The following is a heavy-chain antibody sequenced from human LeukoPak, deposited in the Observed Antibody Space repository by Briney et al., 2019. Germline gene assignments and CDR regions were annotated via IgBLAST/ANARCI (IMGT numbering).Heavy chain of an antibody. CDR2: ISGSGGST. CDR3: AKAGDIVVVPAATWFDP. Sequence: PGGSLRLSYAASGFTFSSYAMSWVRQAPGKGLEWVSAISGSGGSTYYADSVKGRFTISRDNSKNTLYLQMNSLRAEDTAVYYCAKAGDIVVVPAATWFDPWGQGTLVTVSS. J-gene: IGHJ5*02. V-gene: IGHV3-23*01. D-gene: IGHD2-2*01. CDR1: GFTFSSYA.